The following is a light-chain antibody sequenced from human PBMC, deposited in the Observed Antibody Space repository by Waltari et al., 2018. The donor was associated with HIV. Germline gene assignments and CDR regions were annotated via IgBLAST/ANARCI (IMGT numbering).Light chain of an antibody. CDR3: SSYTSTSTVYV. CDR2: AVS. V-gene: IGLV2-14*03. Sequence: QSALTQPASVSGSPGQSITLSCTGTSSDVGGYNSLSWYQLHPGKAPKLMIYAVSNRPSGVSNRFSGSKSDNTASLTISGLQAEDEADYYCSSYTSTSTVYVFGTGTEVTVL. J-gene: IGLJ1*01. CDR1: SSDVGGYNS.